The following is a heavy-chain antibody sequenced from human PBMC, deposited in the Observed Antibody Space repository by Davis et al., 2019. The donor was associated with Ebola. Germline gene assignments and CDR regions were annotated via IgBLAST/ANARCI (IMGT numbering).Heavy chain of an antibody. D-gene: IGHD5-12*01. CDR3: ARLSGDYRAYNWFDP. CDR2: IYYSGSP. J-gene: IGHJ5*02. Sequence: SETLSLTCTVSGGSISSYYWSWIRQPPGKGLECIAYIYYSGSPNYNPSLKSRVTISVDTSKNQFSLKLSSVTAADTAVYYCARLSGDYRAYNWFDPWGQGTLVTVSS. CDR1: GGSISSYY. V-gene: IGHV4-59*01.